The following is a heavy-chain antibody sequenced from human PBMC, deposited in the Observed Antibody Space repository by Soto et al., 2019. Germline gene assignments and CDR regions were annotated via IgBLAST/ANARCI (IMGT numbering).Heavy chain of an antibody. CDR2: INHSGST. CDR3: ANLVYYYYYMDV. V-gene: IGHV4-34*01. CDR1: GGSFSGYY. D-gene: IGHD2-8*02. Sequence: QVQLQQWGAGLLKPSETLSLPCAVYGGSFSGYYWSWVRQPPGKGLEWIGEINHSGSTNYNPSLKSRVTISVDTSTNDFSLMLIYVTAADTAVYYCANLVYYYYYMDVFGKGTTVTVSS. J-gene: IGHJ6*03.